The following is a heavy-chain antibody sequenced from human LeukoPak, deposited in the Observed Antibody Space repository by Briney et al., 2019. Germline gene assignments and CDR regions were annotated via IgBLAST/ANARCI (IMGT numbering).Heavy chain of an antibody. CDR2: IYTSGST. V-gene: IGHV4-4*07. J-gene: IGHJ3*02. Sequence: KPSETLSLTCTVSGGSISSYYWSWIRQPAGKGLEGIGRIYTSGSTNYNPSLKSRVTMSVDTSTNQFSLKLSSVTAADTAVYYCAREIPGSGWYDHDAFDIWGQGTMVTVSS. CDR3: AREIPGSGWYDHDAFDI. CDR1: GGSISSYY. D-gene: IGHD6-19*01.